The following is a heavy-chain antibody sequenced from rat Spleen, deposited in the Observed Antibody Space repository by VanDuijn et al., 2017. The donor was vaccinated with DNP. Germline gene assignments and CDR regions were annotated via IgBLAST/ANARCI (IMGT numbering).Heavy chain of an antibody. CDR2: IRTSGGNT. J-gene: IGHJ2*01. D-gene: IGHD1-6*01. V-gene: IGHV5-25*01. Sequence: EVQLVESGGGLVQPGRSLKFSCAASGFTFSDYNMAWVRQAPKKGLEWVASIRTSGGNTYYRDSVKGRFTISRDNAKSTLYLQMDSLRSEDTATYYCASGVYYGYWGDYWGQGVMVTVSS. CDR3: ASGVYYGYWGDY. CDR1: GFTFSDYN.